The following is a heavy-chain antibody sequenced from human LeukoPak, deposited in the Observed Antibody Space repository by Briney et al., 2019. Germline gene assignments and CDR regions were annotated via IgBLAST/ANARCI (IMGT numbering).Heavy chain of an antibody. Sequence: GGSLRLSCAASGFTFASYSMNWVRQAPGKGLEWVAVIWYDGSNKYYADSVKGRFTISRDNSKNTLYLQMNSLRAEDTAVYYCARESNGDYDYWGQGTLVTVSS. CDR3: ARESNGDYDY. CDR2: IWYDGSNK. V-gene: IGHV3-33*08. CDR1: GFTFASYS. D-gene: IGHD4-17*01. J-gene: IGHJ4*02.